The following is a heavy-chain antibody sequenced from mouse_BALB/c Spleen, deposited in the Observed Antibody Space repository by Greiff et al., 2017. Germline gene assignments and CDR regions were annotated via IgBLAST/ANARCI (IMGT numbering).Heavy chain of an antibody. CDR1: GFSLTSYG. J-gene: IGHJ3*01. V-gene: IGHV2-9*02. Sequence: VKLMESGPGLVAPSQSLSITCTVSGFSLTSYGVHWVRQPPGKGLEWLGVIWAGGSTNYNSALMSRLSISKDNSKSQVFLKMNSLQTDDTAMYYCARVGYPLAYWGQGTLVTVSA. CDR3: ARVGYPLAY. D-gene: IGHD2-2*01. CDR2: IWAGGST.